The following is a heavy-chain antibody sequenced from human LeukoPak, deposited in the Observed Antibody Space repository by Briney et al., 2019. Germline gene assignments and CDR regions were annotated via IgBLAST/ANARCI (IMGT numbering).Heavy chain of an antibody. CDR2: IYYSGST. CDR1: GGSISSSSYY. Sequence: SETLSLTCTVSGGSISSSSYYWGWIRQPPGKGLEWIGSIYYSGSTYYNPSLKSRVAISVDTSKNQFSLKLSSVTAADTAVYYCASCSSTSCRLNDAFDIWGQGTMVTVSS. D-gene: IGHD2-2*01. J-gene: IGHJ3*02. CDR3: ASCSSTSCRLNDAFDI. V-gene: IGHV4-39*01.